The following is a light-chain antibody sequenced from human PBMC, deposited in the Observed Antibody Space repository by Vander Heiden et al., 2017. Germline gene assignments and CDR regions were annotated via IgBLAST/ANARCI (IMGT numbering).Light chain of an antibody. CDR1: QSVSSN. CDR2: GAS. V-gene: IGKV3-15*01. J-gene: IGKJ1*01. Sequence: EIVMTQSPATLSVSPGERATLSCRASQSVSSNLAWYQQKPGHAPMLLIYGASTMATGIPARFSGSVSVTEFTFTISSLQSEDSAFYYCQQYNNWPRTFGQGTKVEI. CDR3: QQYNNWPRT.